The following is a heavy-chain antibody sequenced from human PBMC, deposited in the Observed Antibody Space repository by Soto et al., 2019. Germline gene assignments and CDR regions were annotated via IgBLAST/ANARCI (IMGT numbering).Heavy chain of an antibody. CDR3: AKMGGYCSGGSCYEGGY. V-gene: IGHV3-23*01. Sequence: EVQLLESGGGLVQPGGSLRLSCAASGFTFSSYAMSWVRQAPGKGLEWVSAISGSGGSTYYADSVKGRFTISRDNSKNTLYLKMNSLRAEDTAVYYCAKMGGYCSGGSCYEGGYWGQGTLVTVSS. D-gene: IGHD2-15*01. CDR2: ISGSGGST. CDR1: GFTFSSYA. J-gene: IGHJ4*02.